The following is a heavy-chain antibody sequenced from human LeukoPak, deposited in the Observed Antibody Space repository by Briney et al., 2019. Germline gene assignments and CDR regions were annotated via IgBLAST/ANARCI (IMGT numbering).Heavy chain of an antibody. CDR1: TYTFTGYY. V-gene: IGHV1-2*06. J-gene: IGHJ3*02. CDR3: ARDFEGTLDI. CDR2: INPNSGGT. Sequence: ASVKVSCKASTYTFTGYYIHWVRQAPGQGLEWMGRINPNSGGTNSAQKFQGRVTMTRDTSISTAYMELSRLGSDDTAVYYCARDFEGTLDIWGQGTMVTVSS. D-gene: IGHD3-9*01.